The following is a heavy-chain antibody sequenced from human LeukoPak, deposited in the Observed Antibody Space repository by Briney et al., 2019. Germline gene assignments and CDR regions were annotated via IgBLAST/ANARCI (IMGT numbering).Heavy chain of an antibody. J-gene: IGHJ4*02. CDR2: IIPIFGTA. CDR1: GGTFSSYA. D-gene: IGHD6-13*01. CDR3: ARDRAAAGTMLPYY. Sequence: SVKVSCKASGGTFSSYAISWVRQAPGQGLEWMGGIIPIFGTANYAQKFQGRVTITADESTSTAYTELSSLRSEDTAVYYCARDRAAAGTMLPYYWGQGTLVTVSS. V-gene: IGHV1-69*13.